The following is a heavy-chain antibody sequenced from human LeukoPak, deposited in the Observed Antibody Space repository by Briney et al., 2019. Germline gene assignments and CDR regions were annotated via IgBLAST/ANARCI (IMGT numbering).Heavy chain of an antibody. CDR1: GFTFSNYG. CDR3: ARERWLHYGLDV. V-gene: IGHV3-30*03. Sequence: GGSLRLSCAASGFTFSNYGMHWVRQAPGKGLEWVAVISYDGSNKYYADSVKGRFTISRDNSKTTLYLQMNSLRAEDTAVYYCARERWLHYGLDVWGQGTTVTVSS. CDR2: ISYDGSNK. J-gene: IGHJ6*02. D-gene: IGHD6-19*01.